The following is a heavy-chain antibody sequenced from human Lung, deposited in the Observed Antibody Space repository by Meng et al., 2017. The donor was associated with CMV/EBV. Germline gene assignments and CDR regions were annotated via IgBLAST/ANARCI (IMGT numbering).Heavy chain of an antibody. CDR2: IIPIFGTA. CDR3: AREGVVGTTIYFDY. Sequence: SVKVFCNSSSGTFSNYGVNWVRQAPGQGLEWMGGIIPIFGTANYAQKFQGRVTITTDESTTTAYMKLSSLRSDDTAVYYCAREGVVGTTIYFDYWGQGTLVTVSS. V-gene: IGHV1-69*05. D-gene: IGHD1-1*01. J-gene: IGHJ4*02. CDR1: SGTFSNYG.